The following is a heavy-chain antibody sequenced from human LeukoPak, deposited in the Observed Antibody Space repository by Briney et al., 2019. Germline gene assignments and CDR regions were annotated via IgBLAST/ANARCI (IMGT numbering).Heavy chain of an antibody. Sequence: GGSLRLSCAASGFTFSSYAMHWVRQAPGKGLEWVAVISYDGSNKYYADSVKGRFTISRDNSKNTLYLQMNSLRAEDTAVYYCAREKWSPVGSYFDYWGQGTLVTVSS. J-gene: IGHJ4*02. CDR3: AREKWSPVGSYFDY. D-gene: IGHD2-8*01. CDR1: GFTFSSYA. V-gene: IGHV3-30*04. CDR2: ISYDGSNK.